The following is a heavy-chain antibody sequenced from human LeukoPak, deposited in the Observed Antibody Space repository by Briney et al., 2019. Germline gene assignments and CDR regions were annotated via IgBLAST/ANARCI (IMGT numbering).Heavy chain of an antibody. D-gene: IGHD4-17*01. Sequence: GASVNVSCKVSGYTLTELSMHWVRQAPGKGLEWMGGFDPEDGETIYAQKFQGRVTMTEDTSTDTAYMELSSLRSEDTAVYYCATGVMTTVTNWFDPWGQGTLVTVSS. CDR3: ATGVMTTVTNWFDP. CDR1: GYTLTELS. CDR2: FDPEDGET. V-gene: IGHV1-24*01. J-gene: IGHJ5*02.